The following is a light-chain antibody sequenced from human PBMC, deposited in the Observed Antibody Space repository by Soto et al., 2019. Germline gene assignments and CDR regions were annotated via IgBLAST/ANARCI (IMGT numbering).Light chain of an antibody. Sequence: DIQMTQSPSSLSASVGDRVTITCRASQSISNYFNWYQQKPGKAPKLLIYKASTLKSGVPSRFSGSGSGTEFTLTISSLQPDDFATYYCQHYNSYSEAFGQGTKVAIK. V-gene: IGKV1-5*03. CDR3: QHYNSYSEA. CDR2: KAS. CDR1: QSISNY. J-gene: IGKJ1*01.